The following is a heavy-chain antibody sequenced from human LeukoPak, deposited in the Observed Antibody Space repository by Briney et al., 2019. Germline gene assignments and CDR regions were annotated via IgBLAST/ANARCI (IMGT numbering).Heavy chain of an antibody. Sequence: GGSLRLSCAASGFSHRAYDLIWVRQAPGEGRDWVAIINGGGDIMMYEDSVKGRFTISRDNSKNAFYLQMNSLRVEDTAVYYCAMRDRGYGLDIWGQGTMVTVSS. V-gene: IGHV3-23*01. CDR1: GFSHRAYD. D-gene: IGHD3-10*01. CDR2: INGGGDIM. CDR3: AMRDRGYGLDI. J-gene: IGHJ3*02.